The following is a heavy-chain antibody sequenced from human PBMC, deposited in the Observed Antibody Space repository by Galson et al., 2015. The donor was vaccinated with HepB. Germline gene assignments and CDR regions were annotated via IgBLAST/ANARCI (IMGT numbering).Heavy chain of an antibody. D-gene: IGHD6-13*01. J-gene: IGHJ6*02. CDR2: IIPIFGTA. V-gene: IGHV1-69*06. CDR3: ARAFRVAAAGGGMDV. CDR1: GGTFSSYA. Sequence: SVKVSCKASGGTFSSYAISWVRQAPGQGLEWMGGIIPIFGTANYAQKFQGRVTITADKSTSAAYMELSSLRSEDTAVYYCARAFRVAAAGGGMDVWGQGTTVTVSS.